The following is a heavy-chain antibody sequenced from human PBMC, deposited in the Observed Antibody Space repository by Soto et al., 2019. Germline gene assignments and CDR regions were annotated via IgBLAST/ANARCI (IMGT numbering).Heavy chain of an antibody. Sequence: GGSLRLSCAASGFTVSSNYMSLVRQAPGKGLEWVSVIYSGGSTYYADSVKGRFTISRDNSKNTLYLQMNSLRAEDTAVYYCATTELGYSSSWYFPSYGMDVWGQGTTVTVSS. J-gene: IGHJ6*02. V-gene: IGHV3-53*01. CDR3: ATTELGYSSSWYFPSYGMDV. D-gene: IGHD6-13*01. CDR1: GFTVSSNY. CDR2: IYSGGST.